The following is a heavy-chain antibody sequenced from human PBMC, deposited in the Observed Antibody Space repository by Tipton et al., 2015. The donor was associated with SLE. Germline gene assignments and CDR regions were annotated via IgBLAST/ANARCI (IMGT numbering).Heavy chain of an antibody. CDR1: GGSLSSGGFL. D-gene: IGHD2-15*01. CDR3: ARASRGRVSTPGNLFRVGVRFDY. CDR2: INHSGGT. Sequence: SGGSLSSGGFLWSWIRQSPGKGLEWIGDINHSGGTNYTPSLKNRVTISVDTSRSQFSLTLTSMTAADTAVYYCARASRGRVSTPGNLFRVGVRFDYWGQGTLVTVSS. V-gene: IGHV4-30-2*04. J-gene: IGHJ4*02.